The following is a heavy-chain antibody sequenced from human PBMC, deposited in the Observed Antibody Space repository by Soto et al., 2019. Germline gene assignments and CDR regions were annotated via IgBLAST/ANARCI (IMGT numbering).Heavy chain of an antibody. CDR1: GGTFSSYA. D-gene: IGHD6-19*01. CDR3: AREVDHSKAVALDY. CDR2: IIPIFGTA. V-gene: IGHV1-69*13. J-gene: IGHJ4*02. Sequence: SVKVSCKASGGTFSSYAISWVRQAPGQGPEWMGGIIPIFGTANYAQKFQGRVTITADESTSTAYMELSSLRSEDTAVYYCAREVDHSKAVALDYWGQGTLVTVSS.